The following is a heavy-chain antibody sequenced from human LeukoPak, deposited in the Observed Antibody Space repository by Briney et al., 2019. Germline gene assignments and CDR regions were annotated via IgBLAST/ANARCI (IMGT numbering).Heavy chain of an antibody. CDR2: IYHSGST. CDR3: ARVLGAAAPGYYYYYGMDV. CDR1: GGSISSSNW. Sequence: PSETLSLTCAVSGGSISSSNWWSWVRQPPGKGLEWIGEIYHSGSTNCNPSLKSRVTISVDKSKNQFSLKLSSVTAADTAVYYCARVLGAAAPGYYYYYGMDVWGKGTTVTVSS. V-gene: IGHV4-4*02. J-gene: IGHJ6*04. D-gene: IGHD6-13*01.